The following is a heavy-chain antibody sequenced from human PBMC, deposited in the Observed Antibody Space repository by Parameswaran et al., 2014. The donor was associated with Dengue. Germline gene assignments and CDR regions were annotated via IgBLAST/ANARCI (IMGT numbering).Heavy chain of an antibody. CDR3: ARDKYVSLRSRWYPIAY. CDR2: IASDGSDK. V-gene: IGHV3-30*04. J-gene: IGHJ4*02. D-gene: IGHD6-13*01. Sequence: WIRQPPGKGLEWVAFIASDGSDKYYADSVKGRFTISRDKSKNTLYLQMNSLRVEDTAVYYCARDKYVSLRSRWYPIAYWGQGSPGHRLL.